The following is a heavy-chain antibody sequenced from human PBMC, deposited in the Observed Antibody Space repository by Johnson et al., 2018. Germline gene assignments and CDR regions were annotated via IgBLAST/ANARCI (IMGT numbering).Heavy chain of an antibody. Sequence: VQLVQSGGGVVQPGRSLRLSCAASGFTFSSYAMHWVRQAPGKGLEWVSAISGSGGSTFYADSVKGRFTISSDNSKNTLDLQMNSLRAEETAGYYCAKDRMVGYSSSWYPYFQHWGQGTLGTVSS. CDR1: GFTFSSYA. CDR2: ISGSGGST. J-gene: IGHJ1*01. D-gene: IGHD6-13*01. CDR3: AKDRMVGYSSSWYPYFQH. V-gene: IGHV3-23*04.